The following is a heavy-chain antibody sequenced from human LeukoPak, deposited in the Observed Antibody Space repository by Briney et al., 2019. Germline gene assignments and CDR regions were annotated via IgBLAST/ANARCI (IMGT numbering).Heavy chain of an antibody. CDR1: GFTFSSYA. CDR2: ISGSGGST. Sequence: GGSLRLSCAASGFTFSSYAMSWVRQAPGKGLEWVSAISGSGGSTYYADSVKGRFTISRDNSKNTLYLQMNSLRAEDTAVYYCAEDDPPFGVVNYYFDYWGQGTLVTVSS. CDR3: AEDDPPFGVVNYYFDY. J-gene: IGHJ4*02. D-gene: IGHD3-3*01. V-gene: IGHV3-23*01.